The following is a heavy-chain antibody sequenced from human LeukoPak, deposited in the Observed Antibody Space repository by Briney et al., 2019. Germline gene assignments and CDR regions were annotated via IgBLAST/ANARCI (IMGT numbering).Heavy chain of an antibody. CDR1: GGTFSSYA. V-gene: IGHV1-69*04. D-gene: IGHD6-13*01. J-gene: IGHJ4*02. CDR3: ARTSIAAANFDY. Sequence: GASVKVSCKASGGTFSSYAISWVRQAPGQGLEWMGRIIPILGIANYAQKFQGRVTITADKSTSTAYMELSSLRSEDTAVYYCARTSIAAANFDYWGQGTLVTVSS. CDR2: IIPILGIA.